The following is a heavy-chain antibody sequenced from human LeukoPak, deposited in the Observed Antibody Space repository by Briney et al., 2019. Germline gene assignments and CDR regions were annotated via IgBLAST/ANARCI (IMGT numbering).Heavy chain of an antibody. Sequence: GRSLRLSCAPFGFTFSSYWMNWARQAPGKGLEWVASINQNGNVNYYVDSVKGRFTISRDNAKDSLYLQMSNLRAEDTAVYFCARGGGLDVWGQGATVTVSS. CDR1: GFTFSSYW. J-gene: IGHJ6*02. D-gene: IGHD3-16*01. V-gene: IGHV3-7*03. CDR3: ARGGGLDV. CDR2: INQNGNVN.